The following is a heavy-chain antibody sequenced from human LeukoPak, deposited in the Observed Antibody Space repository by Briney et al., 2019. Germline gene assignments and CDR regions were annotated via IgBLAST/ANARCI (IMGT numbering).Heavy chain of an antibody. Sequence: PSETLSLTCAVYGGSFSGYYWSWIRQPPGKGLEWIGEINHSGSTNYNPFLKSRVTISVDTSKNQFSLKLSSVTAADTAVYYCASGMYYWGQGTLVTVSS. D-gene: IGHD3-10*02. J-gene: IGHJ4*02. V-gene: IGHV4-34*01. CDR2: INHSGST. CDR1: GGSFSGYY. CDR3: ASGMYY.